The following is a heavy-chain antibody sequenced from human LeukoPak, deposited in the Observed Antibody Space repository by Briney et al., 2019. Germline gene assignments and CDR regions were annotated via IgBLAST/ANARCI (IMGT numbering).Heavy chain of an antibody. CDR2: INHSGST. V-gene: IGHV4-34*01. J-gene: IGHJ4*02. Sequence: SETLSLTCTVSGGSISGYYWSWIRQPPGKGLEWIGEINHSGSTNYNPSLKSRVTISVDTSKNQFSLKLSSVTAADTAVYYCARQRPYNIRGPFDYWGQGTLVTVSS. D-gene: IGHD3-10*01. CDR1: GGSISGYY. CDR3: ARQRPYNIRGPFDY.